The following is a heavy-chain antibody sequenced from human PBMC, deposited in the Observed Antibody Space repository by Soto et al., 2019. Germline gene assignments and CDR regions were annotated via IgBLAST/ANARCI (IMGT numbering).Heavy chain of an antibody. Sequence: GASVKDSCKASGYTFTSCGISWVRQAPGQGLEWMGWISAYNGNTNYGQKLQGRVTMTTDTSTSTAYMELRSLRSDDTAVYYCARDHYYDSSGPTADYWGQGPLVTLSS. CDR3: ARDHYYDSSGPTADY. V-gene: IGHV1-18*04. J-gene: IGHJ4*02. CDR2: ISAYNGNT. CDR1: GYTFTSCG. D-gene: IGHD3-22*01.